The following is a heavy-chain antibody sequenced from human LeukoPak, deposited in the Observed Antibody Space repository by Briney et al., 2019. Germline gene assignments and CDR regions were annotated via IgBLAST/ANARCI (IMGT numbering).Heavy chain of an antibody. CDR2: ISAYNGNT. CDR1: GYTFTSYG. V-gene: IGHV1-18*01. CDR3: ARGITPQLRYFDHADY. Sequence: ASVKVSCKASGYTFTSYGISWVRQAPRQGLEWMGWISAYNGNTNYAQKLQGRVTMTTDTSTSTAYMELRSLRSDDTAVYYCARGITPQLRYFDHADYWGQGTLVTVSS. D-gene: IGHD3-9*01. J-gene: IGHJ4*02.